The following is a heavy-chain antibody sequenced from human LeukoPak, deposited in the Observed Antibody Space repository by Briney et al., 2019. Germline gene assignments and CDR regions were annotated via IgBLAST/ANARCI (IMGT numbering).Heavy chain of an antibody. D-gene: IGHD3-16*01. CDR2: INGDGSAT. V-gene: IGHV3-74*01. J-gene: IGHJ6*03. CDR1: GFTFSNSN. Sequence: GGSLRLSCVVSGFTFSNSNMNWVRQAPGKGLVWVSRINGDGSATTYADSVKGRFTISRDNAKNTLYLQVNSLRAEDTAVYYCYVHHYYYYMDVWGKGTTVTVSS. CDR3: YVHHYYYYMDV.